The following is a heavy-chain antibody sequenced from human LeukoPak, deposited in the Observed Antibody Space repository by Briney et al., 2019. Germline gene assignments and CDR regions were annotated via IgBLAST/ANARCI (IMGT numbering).Heavy chain of an antibody. CDR2: IYYSGST. CDR1: GGSISSYY. V-gene: IGHV4-59*12. Sequence: SETLSLTCTVSGGSISSYYWSWIRQPPGKGLEWIGYIYYSGSTNYNPSLKSRVNISVDTSKNQFSLKLSSVTAADTAVYFCARGSAVTAMPLWGQGTPVTVSS. D-gene: IGHD6-19*01. CDR3: ARGSAVTAMPL. J-gene: IGHJ4*02.